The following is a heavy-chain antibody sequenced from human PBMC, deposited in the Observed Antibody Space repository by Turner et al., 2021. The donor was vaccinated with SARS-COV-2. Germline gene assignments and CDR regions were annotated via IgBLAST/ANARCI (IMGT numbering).Heavy chain of an antibody. CDR1: GDTFRNYA. V-gene: IGHV1-69*04. Sequence: VQLLQSGAEVKKPGSSVKVSCKASGDTFRNYAINWVRQAPGQGLEWMGRIVPTFSRTNYAQDFQGRVTITADKSSNTLNMELSSLRSDDTAVYYCAREGSALDYWGQGTLVTVSS. CDR2: IVPTFSRT. CDR3: AREGSALDY. J-gene: IGHJ4*02.